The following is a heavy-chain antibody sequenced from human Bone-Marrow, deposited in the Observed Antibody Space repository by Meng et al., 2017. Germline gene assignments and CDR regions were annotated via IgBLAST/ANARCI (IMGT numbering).Heavy chain of an antibody. CDR1: GFTFDDYA. D-gene: IGHD6-19*01. CDR2: ISWNSGSI. J-gene: IGHJ4*02. V-gene: IGHV3-9*01. Sequence: GGSLRLSCAASGFTFDDYAMHWVRQAPGKGLEWVSGISWNSGSIGYADSVKGRFTISRDNAKNSLYLQMISLRAEDTALYYCAKASTYSSGWSFDYWGQGTLVTVSS. CDR3: AKASTYSSGWSFDY.